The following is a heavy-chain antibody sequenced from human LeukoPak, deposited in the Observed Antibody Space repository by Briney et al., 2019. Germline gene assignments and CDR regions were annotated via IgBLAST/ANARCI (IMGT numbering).Heavy chain of an antibody. V-gene: IGHV4-61*02. CDR2: IYTSGST. J-gene: IGHJ4*02. CDR3: ARGEKVAAAGTWAVYFDY. Sequence: SQTLSLTCTVSGGSISSGSYYWSWIRQHAGKGLEWIGRIYTSGSTNYNPSLKSRVTISVDTSKNQFSLKLSSVTAADTAVYYCARGEKVAAAGTWAVYFDYWGQGTLVTVSS. D-gene: IGHD6-13*01. CDR1: GGSISSGSYY.